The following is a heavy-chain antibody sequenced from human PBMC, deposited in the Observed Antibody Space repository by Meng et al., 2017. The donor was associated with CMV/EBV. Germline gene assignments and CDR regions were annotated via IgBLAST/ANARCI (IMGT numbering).Heavy chain of an antibody. D-gene: IGHD2-2*01. CDR2: INPNSGGT. CDR3: AREDIVVVPAATYNWFDP. J-gene: IGHJ5*02. V-gene: IGHV1-2*02. Sequence: ASVKVSCKASGYTFTSYDINWVRQAPGQGLEWMGWINPNSGGTNYAQKFQGRVTMTRDTSISTAYMELSRLRSDDTAVYYCAREDIVVVPAATYNWFDPWGQGTLVTVSS. CDR1: GYTFTSYD.